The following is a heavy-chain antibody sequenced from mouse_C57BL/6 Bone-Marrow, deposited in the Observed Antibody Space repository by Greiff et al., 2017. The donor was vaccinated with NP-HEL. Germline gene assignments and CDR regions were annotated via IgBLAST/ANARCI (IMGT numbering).Heavy chain of an antibody. CDR3: HYYGSNYWYFDV. Sequence: QVQLKESGAELVRPGTSVKMSCKASGYTFTNYWIGWAKQRPGHGLEWIGDIYPGGGYTNYNEKFKGKATLTADKSSSTAYMQFSSLTSEDSAIYYCHYYGSNYWYFDVWGTRTTVTGSS. CDR2: IYPGGGYT. J-gene: IGHJ1*03. CDR1: GYTFTNYW. D-gene: IGHD1-1*01. V-gene: IGHV1-63*01.